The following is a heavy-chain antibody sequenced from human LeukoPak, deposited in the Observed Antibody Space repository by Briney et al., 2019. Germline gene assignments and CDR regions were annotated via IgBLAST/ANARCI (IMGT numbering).Heavy chain of an antibody. CDR1: GFTVSSNY. CDR3: AREYYDFWSGLYYYYMDV. D-gene: IGHD3-3*01. V-gene: IGHV3-66*02. Sequence: GGSLRLSCAASGFTVSSNYMSWVRQAPGKGREWVSVIYSGGSTYYADSVKGRFTISRDNSKNTLYLQMNSLRAEDTAVYYCAREYYDFWSGLYYYYMDVWGKGTTVTVSS. J-gene: IGHJ6*03. CDR2: IYSGGST.